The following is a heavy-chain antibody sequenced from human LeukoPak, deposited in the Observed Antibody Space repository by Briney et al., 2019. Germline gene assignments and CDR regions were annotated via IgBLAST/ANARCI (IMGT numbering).Heavy chain of an antibody. Sequence: GGSLRLSCVASGFSFTTHAMSWVRQAPGKGPEWVGRIKSSGDDGTTDYTAPVKGRFTISRNDSRNTVFLQMNTLKTEDTAVYYCTTDGGYWGQGTLVTVSS. J-gene: IGHJ4*02. CDR1: GFSFTTHA. CDR2: IKSSGDDGTT. D-gene: IGHD2-15*01. CDR3: TTDGGY. V-gene: IGHV3-15*01.